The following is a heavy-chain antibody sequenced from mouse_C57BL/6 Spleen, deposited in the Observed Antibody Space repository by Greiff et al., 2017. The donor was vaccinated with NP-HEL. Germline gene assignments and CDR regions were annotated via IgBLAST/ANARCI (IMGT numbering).Heavy chain of an antibody. CDR3: TRYGSSYGWFAY. Sequence: EVKLMESGGGLVQPGGSMKLSCVASGFTFSNYWMNWVRQSPEKGLEWVAQIRLKSDNYATHYAESVKGRFTISRDDSKSSVYLQMNNLRAEDTGIYYCTRYGSSYGWFAYWGQGTLVTVSA. CDR2: IRLKSDNYAT. CDR1: GFTFSNYW. J-gene: IGHJ3*01. D-gene: IGHD1-1*01. V-gene: IGHV6-3*01.